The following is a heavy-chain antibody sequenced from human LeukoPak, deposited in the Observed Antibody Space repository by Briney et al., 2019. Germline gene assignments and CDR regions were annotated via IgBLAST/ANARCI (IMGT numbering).Heavy chain of an antibody. V-gene: IGHV4-59*08. D-gene: IGHD5-18*01. CDR3: ARQMDTAMVTGHYYYYMDV. Sequence: SETLSLTCTVSGGSISSYYWSWIRQPPGKGLEWIGYVYYSGSTNYNPSLKSRVTISVDTSKNQFSLKLSSVTAADTAVYYCARQMDTAMVTGHYYYYMDVWGKGTTVTVSS. CDR1: GGSISSYY. J-gene: IGHJ6*03. CDR2: VYYSGST.